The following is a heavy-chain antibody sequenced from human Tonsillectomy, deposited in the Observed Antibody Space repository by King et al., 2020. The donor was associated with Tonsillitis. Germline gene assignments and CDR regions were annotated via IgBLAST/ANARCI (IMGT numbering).Heavy chain of an antibody. D-gene: IGHD1-26*01. V-gene: IGHV4-39*01. J-gene: IGHJ4*02. Sequence: LQLQESGPGVVKPSETLSLTCTVSGGSISSSDHYWAWIRQPPGKGLEWIGYMYYSGAIFYNPSLKSRITISGGTSANRFSLKLRSVTAADTAVYFCARYVSGRFDYWGQGALVTVSS. CDR2: MYYSGAI. CDR3: ARYVSGRFDY. CDR1: GGSISSSDHY.